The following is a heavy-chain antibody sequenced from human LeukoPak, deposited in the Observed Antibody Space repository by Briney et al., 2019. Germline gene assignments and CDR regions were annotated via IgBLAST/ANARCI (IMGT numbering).Heavy chain of an antibody. CDR3: AGGPSSSWPSDAFDI. D-gene: IGHD6-13*01. J-gene: IGHJ3*02. Sequence: SETLSLTCTVSGYSISSGYYWGWIRQPPGKGLEWIGSIFHSGSSYYNPSLKSRVTISVDTSKNQFSLKLRSVTAADTAVYYCAGGPSSSWPSDAFDIWGQGTMVTVSS. CDR1: GYSISSGYY. V-gene: IGHV4-38-2*02. CDR2: IFHSGSS.